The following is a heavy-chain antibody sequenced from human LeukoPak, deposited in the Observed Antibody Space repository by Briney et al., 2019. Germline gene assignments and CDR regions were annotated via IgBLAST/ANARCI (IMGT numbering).Heavy chain of an antibody. D-gene: IGHD3-10*01. V-gene: IGHV5-51*01. J-gene: IGHJ3*02. CDR3: ARLRGSGSHDAFDI. CDR2: IYPGDSDT. CDR1: GYRFTTYW. Sequence: GESLKISCKGSGYRFTTYWISWVRQMPGKGLEWMGIIYPGDSDTRYSPSFKGQVTISADRSISTAYLQWSSLQASDTAIYYCARLRGSGSHDAFDIWGQGTMVTVSS.